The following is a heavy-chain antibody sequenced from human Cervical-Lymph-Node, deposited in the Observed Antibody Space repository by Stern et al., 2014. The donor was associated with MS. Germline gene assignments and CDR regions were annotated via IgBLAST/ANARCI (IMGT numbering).Heavy chain of an antibody. J-gene: IGHJ4*02. CDR3: AKGGAAGYFDY. CDR1: GFTFRTNA. V-gene: IGHV3-23*04. CDR2: ISGSGGST. D-gene: IGHD1-26*01. Sequence: EVQLVESGGGLVPPGGSLRLSCAASGFTFRTNAMSWVRQAPGKGLEWVSTISGSGGSTYYPDSVKGRFTISRDNSKNTLYLQMNSLRADDTAVYYCAKGGAAGYFDYWGQGALVTVSS.